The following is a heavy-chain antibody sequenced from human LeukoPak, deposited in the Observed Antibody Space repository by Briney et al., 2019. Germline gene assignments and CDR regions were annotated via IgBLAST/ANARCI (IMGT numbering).Heavy chain of an antibody. CDR3: ARGQVRFLEWLYDY. CDR2: INHSGST. V-gene: IGHV4-34*01. J-gene: IGHJ4*02. Sequence: SETLSLTCVVYGGSFSGYYWSWIRQPPGKGLEWIGEINHSGSTNYNPSLKSRVTISVDTSKNQFSLKLSSVTAADTAVYYCARGQVRFLEWLYDYWGQGTLVTVSS. D-gene: IGHD3-3*01. CDR1: GGSFSGYY.